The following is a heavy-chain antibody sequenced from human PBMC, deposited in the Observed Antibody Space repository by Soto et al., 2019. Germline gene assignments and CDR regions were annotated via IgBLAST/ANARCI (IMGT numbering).Heavy chain of an antibody. CDR1: GFTFRSYG. D-gene: IGHD5-12*01. J-gene: IGHJ6*02. V-gene: IGHV3-33*01. CDR3: AREWIRNYYAMDV. Sequence: SGGSLRLCCAGAGFTFRSYGMHWVRQAPGKGLEWVALIWYDGSYKYYADSMKGRFTISRDNSKNTLYLQMNSLRAEDTAVYYCAREWIRNYYAMDVWGQGTTVTVTS. CDR2: IWYDGSYK.